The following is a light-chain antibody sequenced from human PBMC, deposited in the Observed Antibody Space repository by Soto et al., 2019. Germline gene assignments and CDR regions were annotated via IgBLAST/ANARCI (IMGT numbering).Light chain of an antibody. CDR3: QYYNDYCWT. Sequence: DIQLTQSPSTLSASVGDRVTITCRASQTISSWLAWYQHKPVKAPNLLIYETSNLESGVPSRFSGSGSGTEFTLTISSLQPDDFATYYCQYYNDYCWTFGQGTKVEIK. CDR2: ETS. CDR1: QTISSW. V-gene: IGKV1-5*03. J-gene: IGKJ1*01.